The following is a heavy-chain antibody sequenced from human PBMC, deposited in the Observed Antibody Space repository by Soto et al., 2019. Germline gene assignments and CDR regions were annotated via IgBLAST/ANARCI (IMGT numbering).Heavy chain of an antibody. J-gene: IGHJ4*02. Sequence: QVQLVQSGAEVKKPGASVKVSCKASGYTFTGYYMHWVRQAPGQGLEWMGWINPNSGGTNYAQKFQGRVTMTRDTSISNAYMELSRLRSDDTAVYYCARDPPVEAARPAANFDYWGQGTLVTVSS. D-gene: IGHD6-6*01. CDR2: INPNSGGT. CDR1: GYTFTGYY. V-gene: IGHV1-2*02. CDR3: ARDPPVEAARPAANFDY.